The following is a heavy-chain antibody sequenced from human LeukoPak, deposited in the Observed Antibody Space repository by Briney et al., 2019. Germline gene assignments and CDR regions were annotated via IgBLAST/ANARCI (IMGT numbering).Heavy chain of an antibody. J-gene: IGHJ3*02. D-gene: IGHD2/OR15-2a*01. V-gene: IGHV4-59*01. CDR3: AGFRSDAFDI. Sequence: SETLSLTCTVSGGSISSYYWSWIRQPPGKGLEWIGYIYYSGSTNYNPSLKSRVTISVDTSKNQFSLKLSSVTAADTAVYYCAGFRSDAFDIWGQGTMVTVSS. CDR1: GGSISSYY. CDR2: IYYSGST.